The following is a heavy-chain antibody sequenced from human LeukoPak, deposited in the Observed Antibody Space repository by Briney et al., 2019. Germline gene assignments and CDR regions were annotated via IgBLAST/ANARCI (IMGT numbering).Heavy chain of an antibody. Sequence: GGSLRLSCAASGFTFSSYEMNWVRQAPGKGLEWVSYISSSGSTIYYADSVKGRFTISRDNAKNSLYLQMNSLRAEDTAVYYCARVDYVEMAYSQLSAFDIWGQGTMVTVSS. V-gene: IGHV3-48*03. CDR3: ARVDYVEMAYSQLSAFDI. D-gene: IGHD5-24*01. CDR1: GFTFSSYE. J-gene: IGHJ3*02. CDR2: ISSSGSTI.